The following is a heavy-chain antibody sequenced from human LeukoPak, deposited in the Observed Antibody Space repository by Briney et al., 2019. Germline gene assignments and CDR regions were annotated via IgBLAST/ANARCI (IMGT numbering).Heavy chain of an antibody. CDR3: ARGQRWLQSFDY. Sequence: GGSLRLSCAASGFTFSSYAMHWVRQASGKGLEYVSAISSNGGSTYYANSVKGRFTISRDNSKNTLYLQMGSLRAEDMAVYYCARGQRWLQSFDYWGQGTLVTVSS. J-gene: IGHJ4*02. CDR1: GFTFSSYA. D-gene: IGHD5-24*01. V-gene: IGHV3-64*01. CDR2: ISSNGGST.